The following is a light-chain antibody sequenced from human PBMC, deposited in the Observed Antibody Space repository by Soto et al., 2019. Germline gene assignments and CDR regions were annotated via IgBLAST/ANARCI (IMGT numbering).Light chain of an antibody. Sequence: QSALTQPPSASGSPGQSVTISCTGTSGDVGGYNYVSWYQQHPGKAPKLMIFEVSELPSGVPDRFSASKSGNTASLTVSGLQAEDEADYYCSSYAGSNNYVFGTGTKVTVL. CDR1: SGDVGGYNY. V-gene: IGLV2-8*01. J-gene: IGLJ1*01. CDR3: SSYAGSNNYV. CDR2: EVS.